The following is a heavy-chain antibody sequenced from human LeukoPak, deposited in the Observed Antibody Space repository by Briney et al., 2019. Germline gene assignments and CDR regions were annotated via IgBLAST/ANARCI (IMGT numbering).Heavy chain of an antibody. J-gene: IGHJ4*02. V-gene: IGHV3-23*01. CDR1: GFTYSNYA. Sequence: GGSLRLSCVASGFTYSNYAMSWVRQAPGKGLEWVSAISDRGVNTYYADSVKGRFTISRDNPKNTLYLQMNSLRAEDTAVYYCAKALRSTGTKSVGYDYWGQGTLVTVSS. D-gene: IGHD1-7*01. CDR3: AKALRSTGTKSVGYDY. CDR2: ISDRGVNT.